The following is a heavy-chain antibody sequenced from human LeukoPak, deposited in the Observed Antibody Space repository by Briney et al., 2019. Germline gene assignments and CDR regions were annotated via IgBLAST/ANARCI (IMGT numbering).Heavy chain of an antibody. CDR1: GFTFRTSG. J-gene: IGHJ4*02. CDR2: ISYDGRSK. Sequence: GGSLRLSCAASGFTFRTSGMHWVRQAPGKGLEWVALISYDGRSKYYTDSVKGRFTISRDNSKNTLYLQMNSLRAEDTAVYYCAKAQDGDYVDYWGQGTLVTVSS. D-gene: IGHD4-17*01. V-gene: IGHV3-30*18. CDR3: AKAQDGDYVDY.